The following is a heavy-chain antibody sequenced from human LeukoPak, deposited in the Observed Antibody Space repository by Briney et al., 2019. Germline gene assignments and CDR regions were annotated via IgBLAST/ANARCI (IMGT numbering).Heavy chain of an antibody. CDR2: IYSGGST. D-gene: IGHD5-24*01. CDR3: AREGRDGYKRTFDY. CDR1: GFTVSSNY. V-gene: IGHV3-66*01. Sequence: GGSLRLSCAASGFTVSSNYMSWVRQAPGKGLEWVSVIYSGGSTYYADSVKGRFTISRNNAKNSVSLQMNSLSAENTAVYYCAREGRDGYKRTFDYWGQGTLVTVSS. J-gene: IGHJ4*02.